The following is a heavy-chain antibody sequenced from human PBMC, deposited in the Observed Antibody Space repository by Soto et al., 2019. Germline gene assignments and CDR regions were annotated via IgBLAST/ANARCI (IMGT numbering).Heavy chain of an antibody. CDR1: GFTFSNAW. Sequence: VGSLRLSCAASGFTFSNAWMSWVRQAPGKGLEWVGRIKSKTDGGTTDYAAPVKGRFTISRDDSKNTLYLQMNSLKTEDTAVYYCTTEERITIFGVVIGSSFDYWGQGTLVTVSS. V-gene: IGHV3-15*01. CDR2: IKSKTDGGTT. D-gene: IGHD3-3*01. CDR3: TTEERITIFGVVIGSSFDY. J-gene: IGHJ4*02.